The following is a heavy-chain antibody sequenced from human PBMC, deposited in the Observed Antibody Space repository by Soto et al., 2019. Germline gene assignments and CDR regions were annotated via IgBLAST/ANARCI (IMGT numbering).Heavy chain of an antibody. Sequence: SETLSLTCTVSGGSISSSSYYWGWIRQPPGKGLEWIGSIFYSGSTYYNPSLKSRVTISVDTSKNQFSLKLSSVTAADTAVYYCARERPDGARLDPWGQGTLVTVSS. D-gene: IGHD6-6*01. CDR1: GGSISSSSYY. J-gene: IGHJ5*02. CDR2: IFYSGST. V-gene: IGHV4-39*02. CDR3: ARERPDGARLDP.